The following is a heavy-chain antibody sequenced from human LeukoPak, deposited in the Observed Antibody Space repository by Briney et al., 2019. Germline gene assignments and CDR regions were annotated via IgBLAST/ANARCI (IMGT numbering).Heavy chain of an antibody. CDR3: AKGAYYDFWSGPAGDWFDP. D-gene: IGHD3-3*01. CDR2: FERRSGSI. V-gene: IGHV3-9*01. CDR1: GFTLDDYA. Sequence: GGSLRLSCAASGFTLDDYAMHWLRRAPGRAGEGVSDFERRSGSIRYADSVKGRFTISRDNAKNSLYLQMNSMRAEDTALYYCAKGAYYDFWSGPAGDWFDPWGQGTLVTVSS. J-gene: IGHJ5*02.